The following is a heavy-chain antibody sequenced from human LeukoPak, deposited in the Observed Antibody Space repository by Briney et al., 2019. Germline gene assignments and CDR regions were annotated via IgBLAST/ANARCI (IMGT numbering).Heavy chain of an antibody. D-gene: IGHD6-25*01. V-gene: IGHV3-30*18. CDR1: GFTFSSYG. Sequence: RSLRLSCAASGFTFSSYGMHWVRQAPGKGLEWVAVIPYDGSNKYYADSVKGRFTISRDNSKNTLYLQMNSLRAEDTAVYYCAKDLAATVDYWGQGTLVTVSS. CDR3: AKDLAATVDY. J-gene: IGHJ4*02. CDR2: IPYDGSNK.